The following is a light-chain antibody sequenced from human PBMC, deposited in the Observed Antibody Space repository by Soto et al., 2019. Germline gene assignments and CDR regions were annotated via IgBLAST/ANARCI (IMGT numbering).Light chain of an antibody. V-gene: IGKV3-20*01. Sequence: EIVLTQSPGTLSLSPGERATLSCRASQSINSRYLAWYQQKPGQAPRLHIYGASSRATGMPDRFSGSGSGRDFTLTISRLEPEDFAVYYCQQFGSSPGFTFGPGTKVDIK. CDR3: QQFGSSPGFT. CDR1: QSINSRY. CDR2: GAS. J-gene: IGKJ3*01.